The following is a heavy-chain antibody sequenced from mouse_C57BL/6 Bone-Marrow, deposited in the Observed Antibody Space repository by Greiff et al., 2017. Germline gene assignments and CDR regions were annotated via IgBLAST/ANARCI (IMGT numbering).Heavy chain of an antibody. V-gene: IGHV8-8*01. D-gene: IGHD2-4*01. CDR1: GFSLSTFGMG. Sequence: QVTLKVSGPGILQPSQTLSLTCSFSGFSLSTFGMGVGWIRQPSGKGLEWLAHIWWDDDKYYNPALKSRLTISKDTSKNQVFLKIANVDTADTATYYCARIAPIYDYDPPWFAYWGQGTLVTVSA. CDR3: ARIAPIYDYDPPWFAY. J-gene: IGHJ3*01. CDR2: IWWDDDK.